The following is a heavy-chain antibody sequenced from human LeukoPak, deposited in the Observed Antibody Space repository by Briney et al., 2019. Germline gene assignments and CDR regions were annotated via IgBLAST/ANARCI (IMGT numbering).Heavy chain of an antibody. V-gene: IGHV4-30-4*01. CDR1: GGSFSGYY. CDR3: ARDSGYYGMDV. CDR2: IYYSGST. Sequence: PSETLSLTCAVYGGSFSGYYWSWIRQPPGKGLEWIGYIYYSGSTYYNPSLKSRVTISVDTSNNQFSLKLSSVTAADTAVYYCARDSGYYGMDVWGQGTTVTVSS. J-gene: IGHJ6*02.